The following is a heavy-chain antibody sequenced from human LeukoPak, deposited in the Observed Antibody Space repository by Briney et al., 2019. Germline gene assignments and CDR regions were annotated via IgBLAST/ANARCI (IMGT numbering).Heavy chain of an antibody. CDR3: ARDVAYCSGGSCYLLDY. Sequence: ASVKVSCKASGYTFTSYGISWVRQAPGQGLEWMGWISVYNDNTNYAQKLQGRGTMTTDTSTSTAYMELRSLRSDDTAVYYCARDVAYCSGGSCYLLDYWGQGTLVTVSS. CDR2: ISVYNDNT. CDR1: GYTFTSYG. V-gene: IGHV1-18*01. D-gene: IGHD2-15*01. J-gene: IGHJ4*02.